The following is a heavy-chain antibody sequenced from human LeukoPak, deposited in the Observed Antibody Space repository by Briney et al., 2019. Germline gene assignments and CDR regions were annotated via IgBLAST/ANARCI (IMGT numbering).Heavy chain of an antibody. V-gene: IGHV3-23*03. CDR2: INTDGTSI. CDR1: GFSFNSYA. J-gene: IGHJ4*02. D-gene: IGHD1-26*01. Sequence: GGSLRLSCSASGFSFNSYAMYLVRQAPGKGLEWVSLINTDGTSINYGDSVKGRFTIYRDNSKSTLYLQMNSLRVEDTAVYYCAKGTGSYYEDWGQGTLVTVSS. CDR3: AKGTGSYYED.